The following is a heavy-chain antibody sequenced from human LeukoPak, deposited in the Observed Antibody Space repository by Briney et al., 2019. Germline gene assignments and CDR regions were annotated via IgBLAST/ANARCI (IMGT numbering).Heavy chain of an antibody. J-gene: IGHJ4*02. D-gene: IGHD6-19*01. V-gene: IGHV4-34*01. CDR3: ARRYSSGYYYFDY. CDR1: GGSFSGYF. Sequence: SETLSLTRAVYGGSFSGYFWSWIRQPPGKGLEWIGEINPSESTNHNPSLKSRVTMSVDTSKNQFSLKLSSVTAADTAVYYCARRYSSGYYYFDYWGQGALVTVS. CDR2: INPSEST.